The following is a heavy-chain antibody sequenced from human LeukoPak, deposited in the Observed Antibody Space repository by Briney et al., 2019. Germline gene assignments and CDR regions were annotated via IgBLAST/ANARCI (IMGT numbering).Heavy chain of an antibody. CDR3: AREDTALVIAY. J-gene: IGHJ4*02. D-gene: IGHD5-18*01. CDR2: MWYDGSNK. Sequence: GGSLRLSCAASGFTLSSNYMTWVRQAPGKGLEWVAIMWYDGSNKYYTDSVKGRFTISRDNSKNTLYLQMNSLRVEDTAVYYCAREDTALVIAYWGQGTLVTVSS. CDR1: GFTLSSNY. V-gene: IGHV3-33*08.